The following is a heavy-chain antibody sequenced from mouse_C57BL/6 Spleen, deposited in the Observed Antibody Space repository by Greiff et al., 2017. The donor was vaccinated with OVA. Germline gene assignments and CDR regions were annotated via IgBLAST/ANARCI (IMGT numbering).Heavy chain of an antibody. D-gene: IGHD1-1*01. Sequence: EVMLVESGEGLVKPGGSLKLSCAASGFTFSSYAMSWVRQTPEKRLEWVAYISSGGDYIYYADTVKGRFPISRDNARNTLYLQMSSLKSEDTAMYYCTRDSYGSSYFDYWGQGTTLTVSS. CDR1: GFTFSSYA. CDR2: ISSGGDYI. V-gene: IGHV5-9-1*02. CDR3: TRDSYGSSYFDY. J-gene: IGHJ2*01.